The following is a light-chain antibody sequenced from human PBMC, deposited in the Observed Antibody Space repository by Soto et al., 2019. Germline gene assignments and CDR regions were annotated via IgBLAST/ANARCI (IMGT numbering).Light chain of an antibody. CDR3: QQRSNWPIT. V-gene: IGKV3-11*01. J-gene: IGKJ5*01. Sequence: EIVLTQSRGTLSLAPGERASLSCRASQSVSSYLAWYQQKPGQAPRLLIYDASNRATGIPAGFSGSGSGTDFTLTISSLEPEDFAVYYCQQRSNWPITFGQGTRLEIK. CDR1: QSVSSY. CDR2: DAS.